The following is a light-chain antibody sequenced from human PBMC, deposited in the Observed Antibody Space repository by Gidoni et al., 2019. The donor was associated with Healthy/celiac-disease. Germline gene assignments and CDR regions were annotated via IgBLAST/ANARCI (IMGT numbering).Light chain of an antibody. CDR3: QKYNKWPYT. CDR1: QSVRSN. Sequence: EIVMTQSPATLSVSPGESATLSSRARQSVRSNLAWYQQKPGTAPRLLINGAATRATGIPARCSGSGAGREVTITISSREAEDVAGDYCQKYNKWPYTFGQGTKLEIK. J-gene: IGKJ2*01. CDR2: GAA. V-gene: IGKV3-15*01.